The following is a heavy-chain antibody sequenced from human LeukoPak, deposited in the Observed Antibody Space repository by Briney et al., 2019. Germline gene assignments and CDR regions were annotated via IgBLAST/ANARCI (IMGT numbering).Heavy chain of an antibody. Sequence: GGSLRLSCTISGFTFSSYWMHWVRQVPGKRPVWVSRINDDGSDTIYADSVRGRFTISRDDAKNTVYLQMNNLRAEDTAVYYCVRGGPSTWSWGQGTLVTVSS. V-gene: IGHV3-74*01. CDR1: GFTFSSYW. CDR2: INDDGSDT. J-gene: IGHJ5*02. D-gene: IGHD2-15*01. CDR3: VRGGPSTWS.